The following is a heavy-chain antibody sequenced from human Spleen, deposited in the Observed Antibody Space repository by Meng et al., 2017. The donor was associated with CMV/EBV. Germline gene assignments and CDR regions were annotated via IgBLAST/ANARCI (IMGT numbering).Heavy chain of an antibody. J-gene: IGHJ6*02. CDR2: IYWDDDK. Sequence: SGFSLSTSGVGVGWIRQPPGKALEWLALIYWDDDKRYSPSLKSRLTITKDTSKNQVVLTMTNMDPVDTATYYCAHSRVVGAPYGMDVWGQGTTVTVSS. CDR1: GFSLSTSGVG. CDR3: AHSRVVGAPYGMDV. V-gene: IGHV2-5*02. D-gene: IGHD1-26*01.